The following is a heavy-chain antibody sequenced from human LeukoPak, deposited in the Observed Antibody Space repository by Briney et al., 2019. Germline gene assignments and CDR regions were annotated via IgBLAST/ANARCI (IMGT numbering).Heavy chain of an antibody. Sequence: SETLSLTCTVSGGSISSSSYYWGWIRQPPGKGLEWIGSIYYSGSTYYNPSLKSRVTISVDTSKNQFSLKLSSVTAADTAVYYCARKYYYDSSGSTCHFDYWGQGTLVTVSS. CDR2: IYYSGST. D-gene: IGHD3-22*01. J-gene: IGHJ4*02. V-gene: IGHV4-39*01. CDR1: GGSISSSSYY. CDR3: ARKYYYDSSGSTCHFDY.